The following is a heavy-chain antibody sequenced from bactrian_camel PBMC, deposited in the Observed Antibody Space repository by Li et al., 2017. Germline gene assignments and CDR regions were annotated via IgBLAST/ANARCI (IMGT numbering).Heavy chain of an antibody. J-gene: IGHJ4*01. D-gene: IGHD5*01. V-gene: IGHV3S40*01. CDR2: IYSGDKQT. CDR3: AAGSSYRGTWCPLQTAPYNN. Sequence: VQLVESGGGLVQPGGSLRLSCAVSGFTVSTKTMAWVRQAPGKGFEWVSNIYSGDKQTYYADSVQGRFTISRDDAKNTVYLQMNSLKPEDTGMYYCAAGSSYRGTWCPLQTAPYNNWGQGTQVTVS. CDR1: GFTVSTKT.